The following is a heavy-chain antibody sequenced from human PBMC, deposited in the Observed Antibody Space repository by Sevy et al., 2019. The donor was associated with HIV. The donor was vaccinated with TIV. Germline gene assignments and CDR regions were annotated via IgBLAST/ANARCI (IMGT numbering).Heavy chain of an antibody. D-gene: IGHD3-22*01. CDR2: FDHEDDET. V-gene: IGHV1-24*01. CDR3: ATTKDYYESSGSPFDY. J-gene: IGHJ4*02. CDR1: GYRLSQLS. Sequence: ASLKVSCKVSGYRLSQLSMHWVRQAPGKGLEWMGSFDHEDDETIYAQNFQGRVAMTEDTSTDTAYMELSTLRSEDTAVYYCATTKDYYESSGSPFDYWGQGTLVTVSS.